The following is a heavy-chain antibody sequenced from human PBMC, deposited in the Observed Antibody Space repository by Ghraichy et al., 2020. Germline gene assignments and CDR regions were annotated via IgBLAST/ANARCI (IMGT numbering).Heavy chain of an antibody. D-gene: IGHD6-19*01. Sequence: GGSLRLSCAASGFTFSGYAMSWVRQAPGKGLEWVSTITWNSASTRYADSVKGRSTISRDNYKNAGYLQVTSLREEDTAVYFCAKTGDSGLFYDYWGRGTLVTVSS. CDR2: ITWNSAST. CDR3: AKTGDSGLFYDY. CDR1: GFTFSGYA. J-gene: IGHJ4*02. V-gene: IGHV3-23*01.